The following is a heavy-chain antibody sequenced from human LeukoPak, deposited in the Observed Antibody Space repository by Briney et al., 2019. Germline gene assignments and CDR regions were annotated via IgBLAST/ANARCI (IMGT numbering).Heavy chain of an antibody. V-gene: IGHV4-59*01. CDR2: IYYSGTT. Sequence: SETLSLTCTVSGASISSYYWSWIRQPPGKGLEWIGYIYYSGTTNYNPSLKTRVTISVDTSKNQFSLKLSSVTAADTAVYYCARIDSSGAPFDYWGQGTLVTVSS. CDR1: GASISSYY. D-gene: IGHD3-22*01. CDR3: ARIDSSGAPFDY. J-gene: IGHJ4*02.